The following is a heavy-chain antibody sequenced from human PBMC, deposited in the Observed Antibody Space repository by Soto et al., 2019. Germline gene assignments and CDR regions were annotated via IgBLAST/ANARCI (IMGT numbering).Heavy chain of an antibody. V-gene: IGHV4-59*08. CDR2: INYDGSS. J-gene: IGHJ6*02. D-gene: IGHD3-10*01. CDR3: ARHGFGPLHGLVDV. CDR1: GGSITNYY. Sequence: QVQLQESGPGLVKPSETLSLTCTVSGGSITNYYCSWFRQPPGKGLEWIGYINYDGSSAYNLCLRRRVPLSMDASKTQFSLMLESVTATDTAVYYCARHGFGPLHGLVDVWGPGTTVIVSS.